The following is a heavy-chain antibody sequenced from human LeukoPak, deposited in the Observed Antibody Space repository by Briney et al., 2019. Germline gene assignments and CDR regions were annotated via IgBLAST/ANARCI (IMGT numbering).Heavy chain of an antibody. V-gene: IGHV3-23*01. CDR1: GFTFSSYS. D-gene: IGHD5-24*01. CDR3: AKAVVGYKWYFDY. Sequence: GGSLRLSCAASGFTFSSYSMNWVRQAPGKGLEWVSTISGSGSNTYYADSAKGRFTISRDNSRNTLYLQVNSLRAEDTAVYYCAKAVVGYKWYFDYWGQGALVAVSS. J-gene: IGHJ4*02. CDR2: ISGSGSNT.